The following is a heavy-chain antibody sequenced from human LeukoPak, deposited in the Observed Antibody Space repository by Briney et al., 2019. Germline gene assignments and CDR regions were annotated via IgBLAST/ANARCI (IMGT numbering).Heavy chain of an antibody. CDR1: GGSFSGYY. D-gene: IGHD3-10*01. CDR2: INHSGST. Sequence: SETLSLTCAVYGGSFSGYYWSWIRQPPGKGLEWIGEINHSGSTNYNPSLKSRVTISVDTSKNQFSLKLSSVTAADTAVYYCARTVGLAYGSGRNLDYWGQGTLVTVSS. J-gene: IGHJ4*02. V-gene: IGHV4-34*01. CDR3: ARTVGLAYGSGRNLDY.